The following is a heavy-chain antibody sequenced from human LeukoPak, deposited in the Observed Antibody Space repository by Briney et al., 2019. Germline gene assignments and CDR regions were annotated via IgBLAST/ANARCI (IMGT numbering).Heavy chain of an antibody. D-gene: IGHD2-15*01. Sequence: GGSLRLSCAASGFTFSSYAMSWGRQAPGKGLEWGSGISATGGNTDHADSVKGRFTISRDNSKDTLYLQMNSLRAEDTAIYYCAKASSPGSGCITYWGQGTLVTVSS. CDR3: AKASSPGSGCITY. V-gene: IGHV3-23*01. J-gene: IGHJ4*02. CDR2: ISATGGNT. CDR1: GFTFSSYA.